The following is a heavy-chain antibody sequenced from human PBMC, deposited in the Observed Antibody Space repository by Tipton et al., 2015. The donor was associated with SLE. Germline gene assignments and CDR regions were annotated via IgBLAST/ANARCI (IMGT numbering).Heavy chain of an antibody. CDR1: GGSISSSSYY. V-gene: IGHV4-39*01. J-gene: IGHJ3*02. D-gene: IGHD6-13*01. CDR3: ARPPAAGTGSFDI. Sequence: TLSLTCTVSGGSISSSSYYWGWIRQPPGKGLEWIGGIYYSGSTYYNPSLKSRVTISVDTSKNQFSLKLSSVTAADTAVYYCARPPAAGTGSFDIWGQGTMVTVSS. CDR2: IYYSGST.